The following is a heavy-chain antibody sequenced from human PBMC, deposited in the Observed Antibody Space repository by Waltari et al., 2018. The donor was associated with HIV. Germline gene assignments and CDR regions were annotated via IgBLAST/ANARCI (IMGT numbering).Heavy chain of an antibody. J-gene: IGHJ5*01. CDR1: GGAFVSHT. CDR3: ASARETMGVDFDS. V-gene: IGHV1-69*08. CDR2: ASPMIGTA. D-gene: IGHD3-10*01. Sequence: QVQLVQSGAEVKKPGSSVKVSCKASGGAFVSHTFNWVRQAPGQGLEWMGGASPMIGTANYERKFQGRVTITADKSTTTAYMELNGLRIDDTAVYYCASARETMGVDFDSWGQGTLVTVS.